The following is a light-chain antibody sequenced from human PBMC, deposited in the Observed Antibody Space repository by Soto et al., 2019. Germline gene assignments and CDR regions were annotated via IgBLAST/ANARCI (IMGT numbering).Light chain of an antibody. J-gene: IGKJ1*01. CDR2: KAS. V-gene: IGKV1-5*03. CDR3: QQYNSYSPT. CDR1: QTISSW. Sequence: DIQMTQSPSTLSGSVGDRVTITCRASQTISSWLAWYQQKPGKAPKLLIYKASTLKSGVPSRFSGSGSGTDFTLTISSLHPDDFATYYCQQYNSYSPTFGQGTKVDI.